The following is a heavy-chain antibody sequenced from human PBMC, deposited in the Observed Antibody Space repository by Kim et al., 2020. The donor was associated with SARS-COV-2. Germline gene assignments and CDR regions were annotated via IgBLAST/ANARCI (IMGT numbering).Heavy chain of an antibody. J-gene: IGHJ6*02. Sequence: ASVKVSCKASGYTFTSYGISWVRQAPGQGLEWMGWISAYNGNTNYAQKLQGRVTMTTDTSTSTAYMELRSLRSDDTAVYYCATDDFWSGEFSSYGMDVWGQGTTVTVSS. CDR2: ISAYNGNT. D-gene: IGHD3-3*01. V-gene: IGHV1-18*01. CDR3: ATDDFWSGEFSSYGMDV. CDR1: GYTFTSYG.